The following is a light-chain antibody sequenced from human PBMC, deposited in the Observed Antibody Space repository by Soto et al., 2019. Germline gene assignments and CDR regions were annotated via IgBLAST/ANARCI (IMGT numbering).Light chain of an antibody. Sequence: EIQMTQAPATLSVSVGDRVTITCRASQSIGSWLAWYQQKPGQAPNLLIYEASTWQSGVPARFSGSGSGTDFTLTISSLDPEDFAVYYCQQCGSSSTFGQGTRLDIK. V-gene: IGKV1-5*01. CDR3: QQCGSSST. J-gene: IGKJ5*01. CDR2: EAS. CDR1: QSIGSW.